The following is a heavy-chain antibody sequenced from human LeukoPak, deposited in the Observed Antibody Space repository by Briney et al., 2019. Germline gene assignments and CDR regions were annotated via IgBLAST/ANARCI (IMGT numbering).Heavy chain of an antibody. CDR2: IYTSGST. CDR1: GGSISTYY. CDR3: ARGAYTNYFEY. V-gene: IGHV4-4*07. D-gene: IGHD3-16*01. J-gene: IGHJ4*02. Sequence: SETLSLTCSVSGGSISTYYWSWIRQPAGKGLEWIGRIYTSGSTNYNPSLKSRLTISMDKSENQFSLKLNSVTAADTAVYYCARGAYTNYFEYWGQGILVTVSS.